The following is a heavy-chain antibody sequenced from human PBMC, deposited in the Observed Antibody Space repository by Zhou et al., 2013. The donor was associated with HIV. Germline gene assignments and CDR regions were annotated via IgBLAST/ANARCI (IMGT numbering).Heavy chain of an antibody. J-gene: IGHJ4*02. D-gene: IGHD3-16*01. CDR3: ARESNASGRGRSVDH. CDR2: INPTTGKI. CDR1: GYRGYFRDLA. V-gene: IGHV1-69*04. Sequence: HSGPEVRTPGSSVKVSCQAYGYRGYFRDLALSWVRQAPGQGLELMAMINPTTGKIMFAQRFQARLIVTRDTSTSTVHMFLSGLRSDDTATYYCARESNASGRGRSVDHWGQGTRVIVS.